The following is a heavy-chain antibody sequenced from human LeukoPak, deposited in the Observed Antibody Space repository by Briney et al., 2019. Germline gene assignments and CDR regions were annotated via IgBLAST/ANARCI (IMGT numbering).Heavy chain of an antibody. V-gene: IGHV3-23*01. Sequence: AGGSLRLSCAASGFTFSSYAMSWVRQAPGKGLEWVSAISGSGGSTYYADSVKGRFTISRDNSKNTLYLQMNSLRAEDTAVYYCAKGYYDFWSGYYAFDYWGQGTLVTVSS. CDR2: ISGSGGST. CDR3: AKGYYDFWSGYYAFDY. CDR1: GFTFSSYA. D-gene: IGHD3-3*01. J-gene: IGHJ4*02.